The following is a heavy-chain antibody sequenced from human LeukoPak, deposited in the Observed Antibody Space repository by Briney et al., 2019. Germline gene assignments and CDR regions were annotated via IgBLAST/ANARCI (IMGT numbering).Heavy chain of an antibody. Sequence: GGSLRLSCATSGFTFNNYGMHWVRQAPGKGLEWVAVISYDGRNIHYPDSVKGRFTISRDISTDTLWLQMDSLRTEDTAVYYCAKGPLRGTAAAIDYWGQGTLVTVSS. V-gene: IGHV3-30*18. CDR1: GFTFNNYG. CDR2: ISYDGRNI. J-gene: IGHJ4*02. D-gene: IGHD2-2*01. CDR3: AKGPLRGTAAAIDY.